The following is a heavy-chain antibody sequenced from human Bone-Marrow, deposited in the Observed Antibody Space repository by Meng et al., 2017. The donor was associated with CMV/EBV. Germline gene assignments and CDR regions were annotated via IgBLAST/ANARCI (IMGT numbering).Heavy chain of an antibody. J-gene: IGHJ6*02. Sequence: GGSLRLSCAASGFTFSSYAMHWVRQAPGKGLEWVAVISYDGSNKYYADSVKGRFTISRDNSKNTLYLQMNSLRAEDTAVYYCARGRYDFWSGSLASYYYYGMDVWGQGTTVTVSS. CDR2: ISYDGSNK. D-gene: IGHD3-3*01. V-gene: IGHV3-30*04. CDR3: ARGRYDFWSGSLASYYYYGMDV. CDR1: GFTFSSYA.